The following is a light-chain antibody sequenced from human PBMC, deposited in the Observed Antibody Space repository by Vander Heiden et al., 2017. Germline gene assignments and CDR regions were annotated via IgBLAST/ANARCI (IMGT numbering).Light chain of an antibody. CDR2: DSS. V-gene: IGKV1-9*01. CDR3: QQLKSYPLT. CDR1: QAISSD. J-gene: IGKJ4*01. Sequence: IQLTQSPSSLSVSLEDRVIFTCRASQAISSDLAWYQQKPGKAPKLLIYDSSTLQSRVPSRFSGSGSGTDFTLTISRLQPEDFATYYCQQLKSYPLTFGGGTKVEI.